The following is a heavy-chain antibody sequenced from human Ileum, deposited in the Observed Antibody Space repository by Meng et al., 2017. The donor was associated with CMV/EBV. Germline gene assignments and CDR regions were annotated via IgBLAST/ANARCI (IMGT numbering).Heavy chain of an antibody. D-gene: IGHD1-1*01. CDR3: ARDRNWIIDL. Sequence: GGSLRLSCAASGFTFSSYAMSWVRQAPGKGLEWVSVIYSGGSSTYYADSVKGRFTISRDNAKNTLYLQMNSLRAEDTALYYCARDRNWIIDLWGRGTLVTVSS. CDR2: IYSGGSST. V-gene: IGHV3-23*03. CDR1: GFTFSSYA. J-gene: IGHJ4*02.